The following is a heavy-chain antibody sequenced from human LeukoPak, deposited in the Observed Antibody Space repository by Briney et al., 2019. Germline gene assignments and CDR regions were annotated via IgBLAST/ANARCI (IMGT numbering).Heavy chain of an antibody. CDR3: ARGEMAHSRPPYYYYYMDV. CDR2: MNPNSGNT. CDR1: GYTFTSYD. J-gene: IGHJ6*03. D-gene: IGHD5-24*01. V-gene: IGHV1-8*03. Sequence: ASVKVSCKASGYTFTSYDINWVRQATGQGLEWMGWMNPNSGNTGYAQKFQGRVTITRNTSISTAYMELSSLRSEDTAVYYCARGEMAHSRPPYYYYYMDVWGKGTTVTVSS.